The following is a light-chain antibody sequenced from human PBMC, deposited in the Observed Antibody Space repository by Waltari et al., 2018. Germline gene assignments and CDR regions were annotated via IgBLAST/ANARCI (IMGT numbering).Light chain of an antibody. CDR1: QGISSY. J-gene: IGKJ1*01. CDR3: KQNKGSLS. CDR2: AAS. V-gene: IGKV1D-8*01. Sequence: VIWMTQSPSLLSASTGDRVTISRRMSQGISSYLAWYQQKPGKAPELLIYAASTLQSGVPQGLGGSGSGTDFPLTIIGLKSEDFEPYYGKQNKGSLSFGQGTKVEIK.